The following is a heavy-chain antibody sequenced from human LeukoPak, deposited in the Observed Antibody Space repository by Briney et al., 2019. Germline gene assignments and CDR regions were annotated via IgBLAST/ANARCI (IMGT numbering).Heavy chain of an antibody. J-gene: IGHJ4*02. CDR1: GGSICTYH. CDR3: ARDKQHSYGRYFDH. V-gene: IGHV4-59*01. CDR2: MQSTGNS. Sequence: PSETLSLTCTVSGGSICTYHWNWIRKSPGKGLEWIGYMQSTGNSNYNPSLKSRVTMSVDMSRNQIVLNLISVTAADTAVYFCARDKQHSYGRYFDHWGQGTLVTVSS. D-gene: IGHD5-18*01.